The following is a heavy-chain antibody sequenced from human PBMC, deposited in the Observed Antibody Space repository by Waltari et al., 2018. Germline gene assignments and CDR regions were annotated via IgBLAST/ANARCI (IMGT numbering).Heavy chain of an antibody. V-gene: IGHV1-2*02. D-gene: IGHD2-8*02. J-gene: IGHJ4*02. CDR3: ARVGVEYFFDY. Sequence: QVQLVQSGAEVKKPGASVKVSCKASGYTFTSYDINWVRQATGQGLEWMGWMNPNSGGTNYAQKFQGRVTMTRDTSISTAYMELSRLRSDDTAVYYCARVGVEYFFDYWGQGTLVTVSS. CDR1: GYTFTSYD. CDR2: MNPNSGGT.